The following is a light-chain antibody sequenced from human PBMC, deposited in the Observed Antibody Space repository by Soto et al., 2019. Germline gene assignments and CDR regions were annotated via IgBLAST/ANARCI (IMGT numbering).Light chain of an antibody. J-gene: IGKJ1*01. CDR3: QRRSNWPHSWA. V-gene: IGKV3-15*01. CDR2: SAS. CDR1: QSVKTK. Sequence: EIEMTQSPDTLSVSVGDRATLSCRASQSVKTKLAWYQQKPGQAPRLLMYSASTRATGIPARFSGSGSGTEFAFTIRSLRSEDDAVSTYQRRSNWPHSWAFGQGTKVDI.